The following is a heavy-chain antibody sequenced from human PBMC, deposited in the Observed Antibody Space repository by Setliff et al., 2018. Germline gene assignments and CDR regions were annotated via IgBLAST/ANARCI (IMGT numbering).Heavy chain of an antibody. V-gene: IGHV4-39*07. Sequence: SETLSLTCTVSGGSISSSSYYWGWIRQPTGKGLEWIGSIYYSGSTYYNPSLKSRVTISVDTSKNQFSLKLSSVTAADTAVYYCARDPLTTNRRRAFDIWGQGTMVTVSS. CDR3: ARDPLTTNRRRAFDI. J-gene: IGHJ3*02. CDR2: IYYSGST. D-gene: IGHD4-17*01. CDR1: GGSISSSSYY.